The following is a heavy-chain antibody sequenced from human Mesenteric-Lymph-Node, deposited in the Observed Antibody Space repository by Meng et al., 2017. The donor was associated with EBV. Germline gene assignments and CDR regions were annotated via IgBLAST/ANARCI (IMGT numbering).Heavy chain of an antibody. D-gene: IGHD3-10*01. V-gene: IGHV4-4*02. CDR2: IHQSGST. CDR3: ARGLWFRDFLRWFDP. CDR1: GGSFSSSHW. J-gene: IGHJ5*02. Sequence: QRPLQGSGPGLGKPWDTLSLTCAVSGGSFSSSHWWSWVRQPPGKGLEWIGEIHQSGSTNFNPSLRSRVTMSIDKSNNQFSLKLRSVTAADTAVYYCARGLWFRDFLRWFDPWGQGTLVTVSS.